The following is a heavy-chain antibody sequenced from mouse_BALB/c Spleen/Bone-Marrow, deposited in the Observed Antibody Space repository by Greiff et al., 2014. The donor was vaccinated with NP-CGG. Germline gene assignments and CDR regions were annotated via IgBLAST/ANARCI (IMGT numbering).Heavy chain of an antibody. D-gene: IGHD2-1*01. CDR2: INYSGST. Sequence: DVMLVESGPSLVKPSQTLSLTCSVTGDSITNGYWNWIRKFPGNKLEYMGYINYSGSTYYNPSLKSRISITRDTSKNQFFLQLNSVTTEDTATYYCVRSGYYGSYPASYWGQGTLVTVSA. CDR1: GDSITNGY. V-gene: IGHV3-8*02. J-gene: IGHJ3*01. CDR3: VRSGYYGSYPASY.